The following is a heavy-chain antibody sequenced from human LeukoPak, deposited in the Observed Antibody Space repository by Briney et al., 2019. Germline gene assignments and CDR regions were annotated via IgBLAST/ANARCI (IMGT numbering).Heavy chain of an antibody. V-gene: IGHV5-51*01. D-gene: IGHD5/OR15-5a*01. Sequence: HGESLKISCKGSGYSFTSYWIGWVRQMPGKGLEWMGIIYPGDSDTRYSPSFQGQVTISADKSISTAYLQWSSLKASDTAMYYCARHLPYGVYDYYYYGMDVWGPGTTVTVSS. CDR1: GYSFTSYW. CDR2: IYPGDSDT. CDR3: ARHLPYGVYDYYYYGMDV. J-gene: IGHJ6*02.